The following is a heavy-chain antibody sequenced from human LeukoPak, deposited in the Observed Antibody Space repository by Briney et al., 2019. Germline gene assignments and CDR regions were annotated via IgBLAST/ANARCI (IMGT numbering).Heavy chain of an antibody. CDR2: ISSSGSTI. V-gene: IGHV3-48*03. D-gene: IGHD1-1*01. J-gene: IGHJ4*02. Sequence: GGSLRLSCAASGFTFSSYEMNWVRQAPGKGLERVSYISSSGSTIYYADSVKGRFTISRDNAKNSLYLQMNSLRAEDTADYYCARFGTAGIDYWGQGTLVTVSS. CDR3: ARFGTAGIDY. CDR1: GFTFSSYE.